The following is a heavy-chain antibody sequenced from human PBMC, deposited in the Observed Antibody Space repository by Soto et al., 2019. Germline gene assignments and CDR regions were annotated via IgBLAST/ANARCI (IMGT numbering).Heavy chain of an antibody. V-gene: IGHV3-7*01. CDR3: ARDTCYSNYF. Sequence: EVQLVESGGGLVQPGGSLRLSCAASGFTFSNYWMSWVRQAPGKGLEWVANIKQDGSEKYYVDSVKGRFTISRDNAKNSLYLQMSSRRAEDTAVYYCARDTCYSNYFWGQGTLVTVSS. D-gene: IGHD4-4*01. CDR1: GFTFSNYW. J-gene: IGHJ4*02. CDR2: IKQDGSEK.